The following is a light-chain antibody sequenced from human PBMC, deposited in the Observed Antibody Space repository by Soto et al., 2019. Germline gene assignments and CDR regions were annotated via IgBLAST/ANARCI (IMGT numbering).Light chain of an antibody. CDR2: DAS. Sequence: DIQMTQSPSTLSASVGARVTITGRASQSISSWLAWYQQKPGKAPKLLIYDASSLESGVPSRFSGSGSGTEFTLTISSLQPDDFATYYRQQCNSYSTVGQGTKVDIK. CDR3: QQCNSYST. J-gene: IGKJ1*01. V-gene: IGKV1-5*01. CDR1: QSISSW.